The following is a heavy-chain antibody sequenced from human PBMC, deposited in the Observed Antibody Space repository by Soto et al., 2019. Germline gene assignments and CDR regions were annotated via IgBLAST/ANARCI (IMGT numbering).Heavy chain of an antibody. D-gene: IGHD2-2*02. Sequence: GASVKVSCKASGGTFSSYAISWVRQAPGQGLEWMGGIIPIFGTANYAQKFQGRVTITADESTSTAYMELSSLRSEDTAVYYCARGSYCSSTSCYTPYSYGMDVWGQGTTVTVSS. J-gene: IGHJ6*02. CDR3: ARGSYCSSTSCYTPYSYGMDV. CDR1: GGTFSSYA. CDR2: IIPIFGTA. V-gene: IGHV1-69*13.